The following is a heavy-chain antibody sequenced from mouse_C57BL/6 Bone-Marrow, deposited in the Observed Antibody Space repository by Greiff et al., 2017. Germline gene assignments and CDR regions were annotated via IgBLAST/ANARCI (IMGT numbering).Heavy chain of an antibody. CDR3: ARSGYYGSSYYWYFDV. Sequence: EVQLQQSVAELVRPGASVKLSCTASGFNIKNTYMHWVKQRPEQGLEWIGRIDPANGNTKYAPTFQGTAPITADTSSTTAYLQLSSLTSEDTAIYYCARSGYYGSSYYWYFDVWGTGTTVTGSS. CDR2: IDPANGNT. D-gene: IGHD1-1*01. CDR1: GFNIKNTY. J-gene: IGHJ1*03. V-gene: IGHV14-3*01.